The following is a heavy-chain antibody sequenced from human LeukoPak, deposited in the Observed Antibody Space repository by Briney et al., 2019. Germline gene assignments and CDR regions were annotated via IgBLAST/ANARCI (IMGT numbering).Heavy chain of an antibody. V-gene: IGHV4-4*07. CDR2: IYTSGST. J-gene: IGHJ6*03. Sequence: SETLSLTCTVSGGSISSYYWSWIRRPAGKGLEWIGRIYTSGSTNYNPSLKSRVTMSVDTSKNQFSLKLSSVTAADTAVYYCARDSGYSYDYNYYMDVWGKGTTVTVSS. CDR1: GGSISSYY. D-gene: IGHD5-18*01. CDR3: ARDSGYSYDYNYYMDV.